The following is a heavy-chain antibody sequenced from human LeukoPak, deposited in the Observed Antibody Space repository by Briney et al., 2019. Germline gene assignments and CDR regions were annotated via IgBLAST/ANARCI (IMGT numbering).Heavy chain of an antibody. CDR1: GGSISSSNW. V-gene: IGHV4-4*02. J-gene: IGHJ4*02. CDR3: ASANYYDSSGYY. Sequence: PSETLSLTCAVSGGSISSSNWWSWVRQPPGKGLEWIGEIYHSGSTNYNPSLKSRVTISVDKSKNQFSLKLSSVTAADTAVYYCASANYYDSSGYYWGQGTLVTVSS. D-gene: IGHD3-22*01. CDR2: IYHSGST.